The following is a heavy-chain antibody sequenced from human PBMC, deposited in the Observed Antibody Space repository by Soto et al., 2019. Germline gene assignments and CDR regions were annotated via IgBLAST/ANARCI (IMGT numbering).Heavy chain of an antibody. CDR3: AKDKRPDGAWDIDY. CDR2: IIGSDGST. D-gene: IGHD1-1*01. V-gene: IGHV3-23*01. CDR1: GFTVKSYT. Sequence: GGSLRLSCAASGFTVKSYTMSWVRQVPGKGLEWVSSIIGSDGSTYYADSVKGRFTISRDISKNTLYLQMNSLRVEDTAVYYCAKDKRPDGAWDIDYSGQGTLVTVST. J-gene: IGHJ4*02.